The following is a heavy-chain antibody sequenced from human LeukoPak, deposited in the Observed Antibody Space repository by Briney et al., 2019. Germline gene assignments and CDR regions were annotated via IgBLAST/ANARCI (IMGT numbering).Heavy chain of an antibody. V-gene: IGHV3-74*01. CDR2: INTDGTST. J-gene: IGHJ4*02. CDR1: GFTFSDYW. Sequence: GGSLRLSCAASGFTFSDYWMHWVRQAPGKGLVWVSRINTDGTSTKYADSVKSRFTISRDNARHTVYLQRNSLRAEDTAVYYCARARYSYTGIVDYWGQGTLVTVSS. CDR3: ARARYSYTGIVDY. D-gene: IGHD5-12*01.